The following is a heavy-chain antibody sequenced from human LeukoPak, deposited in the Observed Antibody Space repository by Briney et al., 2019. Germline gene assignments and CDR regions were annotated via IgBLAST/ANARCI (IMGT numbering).Heavy chain of an antibody. Sequence: SETLSLTCTVSGGSISSGFYYWSWIRQPAGKGLEWIGRIYTSGSTNYNPSLKSRVSTSVDTSKNQFSLKLSSVTAADTAVYYCARSPRWNWFDPWGQGTLVTVSS. J-gene: IGHJ5*02. V-gene: IGHV4-61*02. CDR3: ARSPRWNWFDP. CDR2: IYTSGST. CDR1: GGSISSGFYY.